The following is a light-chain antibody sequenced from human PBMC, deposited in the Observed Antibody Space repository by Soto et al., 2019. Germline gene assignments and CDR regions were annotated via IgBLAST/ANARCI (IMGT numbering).Light chain of an antibody. CDR1: SSDVGGYNY. Sequence: QSALTQPASVSGSPGQSITISCTGTSSDVGGYNYVSWYQQHPGKAPNLIIFDVSNRPSGVSNRFSGSKSGNSASLTISGLQAEDEADYYCSSYTGSNTPVVFCGGTKLTVL. J-gene: IGLJ2*01. CDR3: SSYTGSNTPVV. CDR2: DVS. V-gene: IGLV2-14*01.